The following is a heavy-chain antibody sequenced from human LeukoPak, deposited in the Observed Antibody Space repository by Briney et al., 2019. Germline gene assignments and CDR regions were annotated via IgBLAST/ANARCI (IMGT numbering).Heavy chain of an antibody. J-gene: IGHJ4*02. CDR3: ARQCSIISCL. D-gene: IGHD2-2*01. CDR2: ISSDSNSI. Sequence: PGGSLRLSCAVSGFTFSNHYMNWVRQAPGKGLEWVSSISSDSNSIYYADSVKGRFTISRDSAKSSLYLQMDSLRAEDTAVYYCARQCSIISCLWGQGTLVTVSS. CDR1: GFTFSNHY. V-gene: IGHV3-21*01.